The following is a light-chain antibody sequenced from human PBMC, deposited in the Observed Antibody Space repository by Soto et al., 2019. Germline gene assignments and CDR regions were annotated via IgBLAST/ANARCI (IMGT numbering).Light chain of an antibody. Sequence: DIQLTQSPSSLSATVGDRVTITCQASQDIRQYLNWYQQKPGKAPKLLIYDASNRETGVPSRFSGSGSGTDFSLSIDSLQPEDIATYYCQQYDHPPYTFGQGTTLEIK. CDR1: QDIRQY. CDR2: DAS. J-gene: IGKJ2*01. CDR3: QQYDHPPYT. V-gene: IGKV1-33*01.